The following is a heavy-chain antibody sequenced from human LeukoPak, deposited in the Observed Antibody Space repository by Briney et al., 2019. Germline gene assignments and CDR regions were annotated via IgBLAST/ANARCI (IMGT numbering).Heavy chain of an antibody. CDR1: GFTFDDYA. D-gene: IGHD1-26*01. Sequence: GGSLRLSCAAPGFTFDDYAMHWVRQAPGKGLEWVSGISWNSGSIGYADSVKGRFTISRDNAKNSLYLQMNSLRAEDTALYYCAKDISILDIGGMDVWGQGTTVTVSS. CDR3: AKDISILDIGGMDV. J-gene: IGHJ6*02. CDR2: ISWNSGSI. V-gene: IGHV3-9*01.